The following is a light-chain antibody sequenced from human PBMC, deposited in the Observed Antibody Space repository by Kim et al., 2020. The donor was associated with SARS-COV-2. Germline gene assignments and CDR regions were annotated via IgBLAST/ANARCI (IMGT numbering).Light chain of an antibody. J-gene: IGLJ2*01. Sequence: SVSPGQTASITCSGDKLGDKYACWYQQKPGQSPVVVIHQDSKRPSGIPERFSGSNSGNTATLTISGTQAMDEADYYCRAWDSSTVVFGGGTQLTVL. CDR3: RAWDSSTVV. CDR1: KLGDKY. CDR2: QDS. V-gene: IGLV3-1*01.